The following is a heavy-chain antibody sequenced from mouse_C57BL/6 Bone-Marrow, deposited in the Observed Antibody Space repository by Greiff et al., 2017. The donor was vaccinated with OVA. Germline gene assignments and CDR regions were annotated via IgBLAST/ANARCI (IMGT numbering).Heavy chain of an antibody. CDR3: ARGGLYSNYFDY. J-gene: IGHJ2*01. D-gene: IGHD1-3*01. V-gene: IGHV3-6*01. CDR1: GYSITSGYY. Sequence: EVKLMESGPGLVKPSQSLSLTCSVTGYSITSGYYWNWIRQFPGNKLEWMGYISYDGSNNYNPSLKNRISITRDTSKNQFFLKLNSVTTEDTATYYCARGGLYSNYFDYWGQGTTLTVSS. CDR2: ISYDGSN.